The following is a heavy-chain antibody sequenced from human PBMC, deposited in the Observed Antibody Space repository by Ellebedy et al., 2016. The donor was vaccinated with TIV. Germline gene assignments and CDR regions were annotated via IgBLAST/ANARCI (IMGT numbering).Heavy chain of an antibody. CDR3: ARVSSGWYYWFDP. V-gene: IGHV4-59*01. J-gene: IGHJ5*02. D-gene: IGHD6-19*01. CDR2: IYYSGST. CDR1: GGSISSYY. Sequence: SETLSLTCTVSGGSISSYYWSWIRQPPGKGLEWIGYIYYSGSTNYNPSLKSRVTISVDTSKNQFSLKLSSVTAADTAVYYCARVSSGWYYWFDPWGQGTLVTVSS.